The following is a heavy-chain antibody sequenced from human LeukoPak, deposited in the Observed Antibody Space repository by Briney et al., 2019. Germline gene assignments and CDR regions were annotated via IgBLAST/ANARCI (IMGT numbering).Heavy chain of an antibody. CDR1: GFTFSSYS. J-gene: IGHJ6*03. CDR2: ISSSSSYI. V-gene: IGHV3-21*01. CDR3: AKDNDILTGYSPRSFYYYYYMDV. D-gene: IGHD3-9*01. Sequence: GGFLRLSCAASGFTFSSYSMNWVRQAPGKGLEWVSSISSSSSYIYYADSVKGRFTISRDNAKNSLYLQMNSLRAEDTAVYYCAKDNDILTGYSPRSFYYYYYMDVWGKGTTVTVSS.